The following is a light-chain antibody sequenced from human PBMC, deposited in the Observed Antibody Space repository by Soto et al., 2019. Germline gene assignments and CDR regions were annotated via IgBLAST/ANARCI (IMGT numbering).Light chain of an antibody. V-gene: IGKV3-11*01. J-gene: IGKJ2*02. CDR3: QHRNSWPGT. Sequence: EIVLPQSPVTLSLSPGERATLSCRASQSVRTYLAWYQQRPGQAPRLLIYDASNRATGIPARFSGSGSGTDFTLTISSLEPEDFAVYYCQHRNSWPGTFGQGTNLEIK. CDR1: QSVRTY. CDR2: DAS.